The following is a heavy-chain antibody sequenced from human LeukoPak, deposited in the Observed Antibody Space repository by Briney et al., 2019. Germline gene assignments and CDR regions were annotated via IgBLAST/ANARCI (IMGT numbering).Heavy chain of an antibody. J-gene: IGHJ6*02. Sequence: SETLSLTCTVSGGSTSSYYWSWIRQPPGKGLEWIGYIYYSGSTNYNPSLKSRVTISVDTSKNQFSLKLSSVTAADTAVYYCARHRGITSHYYGMDGWGQGTTVTVSS. CDR3: ARHRGITSHYYGMDG. CDR2: IYYSGST. CDR1: GGSTSSYY. D-gene: IGHD3-16*01. V-gene: IGHV4-59*08.